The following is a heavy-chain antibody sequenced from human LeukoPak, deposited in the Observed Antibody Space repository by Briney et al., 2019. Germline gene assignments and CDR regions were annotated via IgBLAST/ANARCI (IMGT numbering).Heavy chain of an antibody. CDR3: ASGVYYDSSGYSFEY. J-gene: IGHJ4*02. D-gene: IGHD3-22*01. V-gene: IGHV1-69*13. CDR1: GGTFSSYG. CDR2: IIPIFGTA. Sequence: ASVKVSCKASGGTFSSYGISWVRQAPEQGLEWMGGIIPIFGTANYAQKFQGRVTITADESTSTAYMELSSLRSEDTAVYYCASGVYYDSSGYSFEYWGQGTLVTVSS.